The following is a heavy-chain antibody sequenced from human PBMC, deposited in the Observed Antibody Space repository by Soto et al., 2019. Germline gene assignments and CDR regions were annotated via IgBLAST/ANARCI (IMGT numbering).Heavy chain of an antibody. CDR3: ARDQRRDYDFWSGYSLGFDH. V-gene: IGHV1-3*04. J-gene: IGHJ4*02. CDR2: INTANGNT. D-gene: IGHD3-3*01. CDR1: GYSFTYHT. Sequence: AAAVKVSCKASGYSFTYHTIHWVRQAPGQRLEWMGWINTANGNTRTSQKFQGRLTMTRDTAASTAYMDLSSLKSEDSAVYYCARDQRRDYDFWSGYSLGFDHWGQGTQVTVSS.